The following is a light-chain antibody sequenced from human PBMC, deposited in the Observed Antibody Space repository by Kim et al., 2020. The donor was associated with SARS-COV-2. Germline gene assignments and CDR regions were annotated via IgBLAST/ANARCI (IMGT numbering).Light chain of an antibody. Sequence: SVSPGERATLSCRASQSVSTNLAWYQQKPGQAPRLLIYGASTRATGIPARFSGSGSGTEFTLTISSLQSEDFAVYYCQQYHNWWAFGQGTKVDIK. CDR2: GAS. CDR3: QQYHNWWA. CDR1: QSVSTN. V-gene: IGKV3-15*01. J-gene: IGKJ1*01.